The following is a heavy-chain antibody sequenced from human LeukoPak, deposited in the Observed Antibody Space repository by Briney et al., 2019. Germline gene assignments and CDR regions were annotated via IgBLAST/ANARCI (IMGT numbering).Heavy chain of an antibody. CDR1: GGSISSGGYY. J-gene: IGHJ4*02. CDR3: ARGGAAAGTHFDY. D-gene: IGHD6-13*01. Sequence: SETLSLTCTVSGGSISSGGYYWSWIRQHPGKGLEWIGYIYYSGSTYYNPSLKSRVTISVDTSKNQFSLKLSSVTAADTAVYYCARGGAAAGTHFDYWGQGTLVTVSS. V-gene: IGHV4-31*03. CDR2: IYYSGST.